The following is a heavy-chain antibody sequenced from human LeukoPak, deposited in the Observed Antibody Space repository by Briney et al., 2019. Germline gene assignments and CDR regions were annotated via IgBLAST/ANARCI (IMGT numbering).Heavy chain of an antibody. J-gene: IGHJ3*02. CDR1: GFTFSSYG. V-gene: IGHV3-33*08. Sequence: GGSLRLSCAASGFTFSSYGMHWVRQAPGKGLEWVAVIWYSGSNKYYADSVKGRFTISRDNSKNTLYLQMNSLRAEDTAVYYCASPIAVAGDDAFDIWGQGTMVTVSS. CDR2: IWYSGSNK. CDR3: ASPIAVAGDDAFDI. D-gene: IGHD6-19*01.